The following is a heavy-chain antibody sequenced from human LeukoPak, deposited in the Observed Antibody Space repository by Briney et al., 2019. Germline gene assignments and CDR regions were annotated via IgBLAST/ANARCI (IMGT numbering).Heavy chain of an antibody. CDR3: AAGYCSGGSCYRSFDY. J-gene: IGHJ4*02. D-gene: IGHD2-15*01. CDR1: GFTFSSYS. CDR2: ISSSSSYI. Sequence: GGSLRLSCAASGFTFSSYSMNWVRQAPGKGLEWVSSISSSSSYIYYADSVKGRFTISRDNAKNSLYLQMNSLRAEDTAVYHCAAGYCSGGSCYRSFDYWGQGTLVTVSS. V-gene: IGHV3-21*01.